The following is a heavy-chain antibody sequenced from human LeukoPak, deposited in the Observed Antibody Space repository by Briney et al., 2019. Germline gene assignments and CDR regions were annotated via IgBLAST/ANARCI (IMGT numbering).Heavy chain of an antibody. CDR3: ARVRTRGVYAVGNWFDP. D-gene: IGHD2-8*01. CDR2: ISAYNGNT. Sequence: ASVKVSCKASGGTFSSYAISWVRQAPGQGLEWMGWISAYNGNTNYAQKLQGRVTMTTDTSTSTAYMELRSLRSDDTAVYYCARVRTRGVYAVGNWFDPWGQGTLVTVSS. J-gene: IGHJ5*02. V-gene: IGHV1-18*01. CDR1: GGTFSSYA.